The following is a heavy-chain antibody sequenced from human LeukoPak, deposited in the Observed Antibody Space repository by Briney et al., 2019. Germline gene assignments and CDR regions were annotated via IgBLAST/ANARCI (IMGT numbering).Heavy chain of an antibody. CDR2: INHSGST. CDR3: V. J-gene: IGHJ6*03. CDR1: GRSFSGYY. V-gene: IGHV4-34*03. Sequence: SETLSLICAVYGRSFSGYYWSWIRQPPGKGLEWIGEINHSGSTNYNPSLKSRVTISVDTSKNQFSLNRISVTAADTAYYMDVWGKRTTVTGSS.